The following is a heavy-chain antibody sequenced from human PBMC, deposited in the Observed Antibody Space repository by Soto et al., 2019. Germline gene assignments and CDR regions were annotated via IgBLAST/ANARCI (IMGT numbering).Heavy chain of an antibody. CDR2: ISGGGDNT. V-gene: IGHV3-23*01. J-gene: IGHJ6*02. CDR1: GFTFSSYA. Sequence: EMQLLESGGGLVQPGGSLRLSCAASGFTFSSYAMSWVRQAPGKGLEWVSAISGGGDNTYYADSVKGRFTLSRDNSKNTLYLKMNSLRAEDTAVYYCAKPHPTPDYDFWSGNYHGLDVWGQGTTVTVSS. CDR3: AKPHPTPDYDFWSGNYHGLDV. D-gene: IGHD3-3*01.